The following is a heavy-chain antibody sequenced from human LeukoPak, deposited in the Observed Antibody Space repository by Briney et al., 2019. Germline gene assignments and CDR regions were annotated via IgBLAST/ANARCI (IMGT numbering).Heavy chain of an antibody. CDR2: ISAYNGNT. D-gene: IGHD3-10*01. J-gene: IGHJ4*02. Sequence: ASVKVSCKASGYTFTSYGISWVRQAPGQGLEWMGWISAYNGNTNYAQKLQGRVTMTRDTSISTAYMELSRLRSDDTAVYYCAREGGEYGSGSYHNWGQGTLVTVSS. CDR3: AREGGEYGSGSYHN. CDR1: GYTFTSYG. V-gene: IGHV1-18*01.